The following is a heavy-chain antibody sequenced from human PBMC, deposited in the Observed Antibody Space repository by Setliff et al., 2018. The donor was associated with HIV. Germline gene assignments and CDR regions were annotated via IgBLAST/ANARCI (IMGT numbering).Heavy chain of an antibody. CDR3: AREVRTVYTGGHYFYGIDV. V-gene: IGHV3-13*01. CDR2: IGTGGDT. J-gene: IGHJ6*02. Sequence: GGSLRLSCEASGFTFSDYDFHWVRQAAGKGLEWVSAIGTGGDTYYVDSVKGRFTISRENARNSLYLQMNSLRVGDTAVYYCAREVRTVYTGGHYFYGIDVWGQGTAVTVSS. D-gene: IGHD3-16*01. CDR1: GFTFSDYD.